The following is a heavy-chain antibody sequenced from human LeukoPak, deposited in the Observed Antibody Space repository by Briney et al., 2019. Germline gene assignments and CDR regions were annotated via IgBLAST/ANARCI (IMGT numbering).Heavy chain of an antibody. J-gene: IGHJ3*02. CDR2: IYYDGSNR. D-gene: IGHD5-18*01. Sequence: PGGSLRLSCAASGFTFSSHGMHWVRQVPGKGLEWVALIYYDGSNRNYADSVKGRFTISRDNSKNTLYLEMNSLRAEDTAIYYCARAQGYSYIDVFDIWGRGTMVTVSS. CDR1: GFTFSSHG. CDR3: ARAQGYSYIDVFDI. V-gene: IGHV3-33*01.